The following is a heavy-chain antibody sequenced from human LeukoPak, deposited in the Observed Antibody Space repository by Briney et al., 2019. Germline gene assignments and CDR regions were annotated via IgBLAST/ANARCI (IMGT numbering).Heavy chain of an antibody. V-gene: IGHV1-18*01. CDR1: GYTFTSYG. Sequence: GASVKVSCKASGYTFTSYGISWVRQAPGQGLEWMGWISAYNGNTNYAQKLQGRVTMTTDTSTSTAYMELRSLRSDDTAVYYCARDFPHRHSSSWPRYYYYYMDVWGKGTTVTVSS. CDR3: ARDFPHRHSSSWPRYYYYYMDV. CDR2: ISAYNGNT. J-gene: IGHJ6*03. D-gene: IGHD6-13*01.